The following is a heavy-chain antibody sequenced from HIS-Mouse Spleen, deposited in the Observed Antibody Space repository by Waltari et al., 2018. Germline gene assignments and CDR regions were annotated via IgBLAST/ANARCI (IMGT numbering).Heavy chain of an antibody. Sequence: QVQLVQSGAEVKKPGASVKVSCKASGYTFTGYYMPWVRQAPGQGLEWMGWTNTKSGGTNYAQKFQGRVTMTRDTSISPAYMELSRLRSDDTAVYYCARQPPLVSSSDYWGQGTLVTVSS. CDR3: ARQPPLVSSSDY. V-gene: IGHV1-2*02. J-gene: IGHJ4*02. CDR2: TNTKSGGT. D-gene: IGHD6-6*01. CDR1: GYTFTGYY.